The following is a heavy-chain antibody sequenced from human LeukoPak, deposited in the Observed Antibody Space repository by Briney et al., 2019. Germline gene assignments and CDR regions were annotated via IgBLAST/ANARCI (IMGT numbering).Heavy chain of an antibody. D-gene: IGHD3-22*01. CDR1: GFTFSSYA. CDR2: ISGSGGST. V-gene: IGHV3-23*01. Sequence: PGGSLRLSCAASGFTFSSYAMSWARQAPGKGLEWVSAISGSGGSTYYADSVKGRFTISRDNSKNTLYLQMNYLRAEDTAVYYCAKGPEFYYDSSGRNYFDYWGQGTLVTVSS. J-gene: IGHJ4*02. CDR3: AKGPEFYYDSSGRNYFDY.